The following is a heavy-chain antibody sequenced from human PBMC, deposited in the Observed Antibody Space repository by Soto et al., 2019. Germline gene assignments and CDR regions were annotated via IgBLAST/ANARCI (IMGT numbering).Heavy chain of an antibody. D-gene: IGHD3-22*01. CDR1: GFTFSSYS. V-gene: IGHV3-21*01. CDR2: ISSSSSYI. Sequence: EVQLVESGGGLVKPGGSLRLSCAACGFTFSSYSMNWVRQAPGKGLEWVSSISSSSSYIYYADSVKGRFTISRANAKNSRYLHMNSLRAEETAVYYCARDIDYNDSSGYSRAYWGQGTLVTVSS. CDR3: ARDIDYNDSSGYSRAY. J-gene: IGHJ4*02.